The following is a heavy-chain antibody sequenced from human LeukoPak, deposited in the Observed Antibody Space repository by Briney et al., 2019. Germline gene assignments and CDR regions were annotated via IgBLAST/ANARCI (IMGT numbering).Heavy chain of an antibody. CDR1: GGSISSGPSY. CDR2: TSYSTDFSGST. CDR3: ARADYDILTVLPYFDC. J-gene: IGHJ4*01. V-gene: IGHV4-39*07. D-gene: IGHD3-9*01. Sequence: NPSETLSLTCTVSGGSISSGPSYWGWVRQSPGKGLEWIGTTSYSTDFSGSTYYNPSLKSRVTISVDTSKNQFSLKLTSVTAADTAVYYCARADYDILTVLPYFDCWGHGTLVTVSS.